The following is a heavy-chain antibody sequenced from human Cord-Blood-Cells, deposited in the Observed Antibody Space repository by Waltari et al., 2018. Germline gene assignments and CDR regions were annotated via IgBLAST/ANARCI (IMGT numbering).Heavy chain of an antibody. Sequence: QVQLQQWGAGLLKPSETLSLTCAVYGGSFSGYYWSWIRQPPGKGLEWIGEINHSGSTNYTPSLKSRVTISVDTSKNQFSLKLSSVTAADTAVYYCARGRVAAAGMDGMDVWGQGTTVTVSS. CDR3: ARGRVAAAGMDGMDV. CDR2: INHSGST. CDR1: GGSFSGYY. V-gene: IGHV4-34*01. D-gene: IGHD6-13*01. J-gene: IGHJ6*02.